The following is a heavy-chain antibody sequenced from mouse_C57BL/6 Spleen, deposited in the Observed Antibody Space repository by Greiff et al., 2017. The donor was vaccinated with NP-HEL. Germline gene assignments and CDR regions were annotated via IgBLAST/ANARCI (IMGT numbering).Heavy chain of an antibody. Sequence: QVQLQQPGAELVKPGASVKLSCKASGYTFTSYWMHWVKQRPGQGLEWIGMIHPNSGSTNYNEKFKSKATLTVDKSSSTAYMQLSSLTSEDSAVYYCVRVGYYYGSSYAMDYWGQGTSVTVSS. CDR3: VRVGYYYGSSYAMDY. V-gene: IGHV1-64*01. D-gene: IGHD1-1*01. CDR1: GYTFTSYW. CDR2: IHPNSGST. J-gene: IGHJ4*01.